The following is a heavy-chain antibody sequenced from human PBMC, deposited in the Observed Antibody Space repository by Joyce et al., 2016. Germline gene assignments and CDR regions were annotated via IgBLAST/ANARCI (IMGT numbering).Heavy chain of an antibody. CDR2: ISRSGDNT. Sequence: EVQLLESGGGLVQPGGSLRLSCAASGFTSGFTFSNYAMNWVRQAPGKGLEWVSGISRSGDNTYYADSVKGRFTISRDNSKNTLYLQMSSPRVEDTAVYYCARRLFGLDNWGRGTLVTVSS. CDR3: ARRLFGLDN. D-gene: IGHD3-3*01. J-gene: IGHJ4*02. CDR1: GFTFSNYA. V-gene: IGHV3-23*01.